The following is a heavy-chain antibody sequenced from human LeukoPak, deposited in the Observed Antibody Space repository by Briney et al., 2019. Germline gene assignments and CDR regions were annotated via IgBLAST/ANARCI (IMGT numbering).Heavy chain of an antibody. J-gene: IGHJ6*03. Sequence: PGGSLRLSCAASGFTFSSYAMHWVRQAPGKGLEWVAVVSYDGGNKYYADSVRGQFTISRDNSKNTLYLQMNSLRAEDTAVYYCAKDRLWFGELLGGYPDGYMDVWGKGTTVTVSS. CDR2: VSYDGGNK. CDR1: GFTFSSYA. V-gene: IGHV3-30-3*01. D-gene: IGHD3-10*01. CDR3: AKDRLWFGELLGGYPDGYMDV.